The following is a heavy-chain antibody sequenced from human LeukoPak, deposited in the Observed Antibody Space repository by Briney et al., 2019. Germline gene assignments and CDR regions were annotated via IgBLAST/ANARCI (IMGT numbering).Heavy chain of an antibody. CDR2: INPSGGST. J-gene: IGHJ2*01. V-gene: IGHV1-46*01. CDR1: GYTFISHN. Sequence: GASVKVSCKASGYTFISHNMHWVRHAPTHGLEWMGMINPSGGSTTYAQKFQGRVTMTRDTSTSTVYMELSSLRSEDTAVYFCARDLRRHVYNRDWYFDLWGRGTLVTVFS. D-gene: IGHD5-24*01. CDR3: ARDLRRHVYNRDWYFDL.